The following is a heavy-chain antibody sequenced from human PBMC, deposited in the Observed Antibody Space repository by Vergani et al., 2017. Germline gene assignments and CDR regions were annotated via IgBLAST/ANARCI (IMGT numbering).Heavy chain of an antibody. CDR3: ARDRRGYYDSSGYYYHFDY. V-gene: IGHV6-1*01. D-gene: IGHD3-22*01. Sequence: QVQLQESGPGLVKPSQTLSLTCAIPGDSVSSNSAAWNWIRQSPSSGLEWLGRTYYRSKWYNDYAVSVKSRITINPDTSKNQFSLQLNYVTPEDTAVYYCARDRRGYYDSSGYYYHFDYWGQGTLVTVSS. J-gene: IGHJ4*02. CDR2: TYYRSKWYN. CDR1: GDSVSSNSAA.